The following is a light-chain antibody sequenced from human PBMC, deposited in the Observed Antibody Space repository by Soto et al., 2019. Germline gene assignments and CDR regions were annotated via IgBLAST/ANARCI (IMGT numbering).Light chain of an antibody. J-gene: IGKJ4*01. CDR3: LQDYIYPLT. Sequence: AIQMTQSPSSLSASVGDRVNITCRASQGIRSDLGWYQQKPGKAPNLLIYGATSLRSGVPSRFSGSGSGTDFTLTISSLQPEDFATYYCLQDYIYPLTFGGGTKVEMK. CDR1: QGIRSD. V-gene: IGKV1-6*01. CDR2: GAT.